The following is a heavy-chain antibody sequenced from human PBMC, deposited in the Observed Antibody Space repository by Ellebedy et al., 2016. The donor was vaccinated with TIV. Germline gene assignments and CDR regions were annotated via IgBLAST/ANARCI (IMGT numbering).Heavy chain of an antibody. V-gene: IGHV4-39*07. CDR2: INNNGDI. D-gene: IGHD7-27*01. J-gene: IGHJ4*02. CDR1: GDSISSSTYY. Sequence: MPGGSLRLSCTVSGDSISSSTYYRGWIRQPPGKGLEWIGSINNNGDIYYNPSLKSRVTISVDTSKNHFSLKVTSVTAADTAVYYCARGLGYFDYWGQGTLVTVSS. CDR3: ARGLGYFDY.